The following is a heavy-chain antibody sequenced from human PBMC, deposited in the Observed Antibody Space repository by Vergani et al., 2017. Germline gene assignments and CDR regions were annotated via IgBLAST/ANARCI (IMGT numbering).Heavy chain of an antibody. CDR3: ARNAPIVGATTDAFDI. D-gene: IGHD1-26*01. CDR2: ISSSSSTI. J-gene: IGHJ3*02. CDR1: GFTFSSYS. V-gene: IGHV3-48*02. Sequence: EVQLVESGGGLVQPGGSLRLSCAASGFTFSSYSMNWVRQAPGKGLEWVSYISSSSSTIYYADSVKGRFTISRDNAKNSLYLQMNSLRDGDTAVYYCARNAPIVGATTDAFDIWGQGTMVTVSS.